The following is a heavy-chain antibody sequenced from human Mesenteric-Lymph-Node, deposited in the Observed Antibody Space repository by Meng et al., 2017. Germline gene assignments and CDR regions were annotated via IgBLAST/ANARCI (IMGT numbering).Heavy chain of an antibody. D-gene: IGHD3-9*01. CDR2: INPNGGST. Sequence: ASVKVSCKASGYTFSTYYIHWVRQAPGQGLEWMGVINPNGGSTFYAQRFQGRVTMTRDTSISTAYMEVTSLRSDDTAVYYCARGPFEWTFGFECWGQGTLVTVSS. CDR3: ARGPFEWTFGFEC. V-gene: IGHV1-46*01. CDR1: GYTFSTYY. J-gene: IGHJ4*02.